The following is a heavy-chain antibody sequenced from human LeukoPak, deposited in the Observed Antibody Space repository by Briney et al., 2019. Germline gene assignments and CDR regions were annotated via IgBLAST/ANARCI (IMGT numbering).Heavy chain of an antibody. Sequence: GGSLRLSCAASGFTFGSYAMSWVRQAPGKGLEWVSAISGSGGSTYYADSVKGRFTISRDNSKNTLYLQMNSLRAEDTAVYYCAKDRTYYDSSGSVDDYWGQGTLVTVSS. CDR2: ISGSGGST. CDR3: AKDRTYYDSSGSVDDY. D-gene: IGHD3-22*01. V-gene: IGHV3-23*01. CDR1: GFTFGSYA. J-gene: IGHJ4*02.